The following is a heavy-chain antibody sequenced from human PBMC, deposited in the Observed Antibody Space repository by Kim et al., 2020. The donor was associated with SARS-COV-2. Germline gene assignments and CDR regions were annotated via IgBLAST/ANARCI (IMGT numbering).Heavy chain of an antibody. Sequence: GGSLRLSCSASGFTFSNYAMHWLRQAPGKGLEYVSAITSNGGYRYYADSVKGRFTISRDNSKNTLYLQMSSLRAEDTAVYYCVKDGNFDIWGHGTTVTVSS. CDR3: VKDGNFDI. J-gene: IGHJ3*02. CDR1: GFTFSNYA. CDR2: ITSNGGYR. V-gene: IGHV3-64D*09.